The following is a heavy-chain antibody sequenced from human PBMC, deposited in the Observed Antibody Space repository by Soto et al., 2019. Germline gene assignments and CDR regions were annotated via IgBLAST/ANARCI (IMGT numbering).Heavy chain of an antibody. D-gene: IGHD1-1*01. CDR1: DYTFSKFG. V-gene: IGHV1-18*04. Sequence: ASVKVSCKASDYTFSKFGINWVRQAPGQGLEWMGWISTSNGKTKYAPKLQGRVTMTTDPSTTTAYMELRSLRSDDTAVYYCARVPDPTHGGSDKNDGFDPWGQGTLGTV. CDR3: ARVPDPTHGGSDKNDGFDP. CDR2: ISTSNGKT. J-gene: IGHJ5*02.